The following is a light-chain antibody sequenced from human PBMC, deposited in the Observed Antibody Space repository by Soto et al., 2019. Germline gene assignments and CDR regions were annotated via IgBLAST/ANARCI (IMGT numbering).Light chain of an antibody. CDR3: QRYNSYSRT. J-gene: IGKJ1*01. CDR2: DAS. CDR1: QSISSW. Sequence: DIQMTQSPSTLSASVGDRVTITCRASQSISSWLAWYQQKPGKAPKLLIYDASSLESGVLSRFSGSGSGKEFTLTISSLKPDDFATYYCQRYNSYSRTLGQGTKVDIK. V-gene: IGKV1-5*01.